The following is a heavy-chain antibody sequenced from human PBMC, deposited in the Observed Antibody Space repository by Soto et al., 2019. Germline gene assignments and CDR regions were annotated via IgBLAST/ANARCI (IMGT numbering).Heavy chain of an antibody. CDR3: ARAVRDGYNYFWFDP. D-gene: IGHD5-12*01. CDR2: ISSSGSTI. V-gene: IGHV3-11*01. J-gene: IGHJ5*02. CDR1: GFTFSGYY. Sequence: GGSLRLSCAASGFTFSGYYMSWIRQAPGKGLEWVSYISSSGSTIYYADSVKGRFTIYRDNAKNSLYLQMNSLRAEDTAVYYCARAVRDGYNYFWFDPWGQGTLVTVSS.